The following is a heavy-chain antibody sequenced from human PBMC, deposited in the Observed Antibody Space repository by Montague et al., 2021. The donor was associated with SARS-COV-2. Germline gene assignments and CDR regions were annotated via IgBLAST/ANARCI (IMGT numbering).Heavy chain of an antibody. D-gene: IGHD3-9*01. J-gene: IGHJ4*02. CDR1: GFTFSSYS. Sequence: SLRLSCAASGFTFSSYSMNWARQAPGKGLEWVSSISSSSSYIYYADSVKGRFTISRDNAKNSLYLQMNSLRAGDTAVYYCARDPFYDILTGYYSNWGQGTLVTVSS. CDR2: ISSSSSYI. CDR3: ARDPFYDILTGYYSN. V-gene: IGHV3-21*01.